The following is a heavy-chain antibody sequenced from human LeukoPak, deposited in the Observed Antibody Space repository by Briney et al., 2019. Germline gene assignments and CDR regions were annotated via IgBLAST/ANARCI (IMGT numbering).Heavy chain of an antibody. CDR3: ARGEIMYDFWSGSYYYYGMDV. D-gene: IGHD3-3*01. V-gene: IGHV3-21*04. CDR1: GFTFSSYS. J-gene: IGHJ6*02. Sequence: PGGSLRLSCAASGFTFSSYSMTWVRQAPGKGLEWVSSISSSSSYIYYADSVKGRFTISRDNAKNSLYLQMNSLRAEDTAVYYCARGEIMYDFWSGSYYYYGMDVWGQGTTVTVSS. CDR2: ISSSSSYI.